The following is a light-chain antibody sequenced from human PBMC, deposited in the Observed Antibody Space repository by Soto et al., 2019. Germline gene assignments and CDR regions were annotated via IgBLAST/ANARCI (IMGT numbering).Light chain of an antibody. CDR1: MRDVGAYNL. Sequence: QSALTQPASVSGSPGQSITISCAGTMRDVGAYNLVSWYQQHPGRTPQLIIYEVRNRPSGISFRFSGSKSGNTASLTISGLQAEDEADYYCSSYTSKSSLIFGGGTKVTVL. CDR2: EVR. J-gene: IGLJ2*01. CDR3: SSYTSKSSLI. V-gene: IGLV2-14*01.